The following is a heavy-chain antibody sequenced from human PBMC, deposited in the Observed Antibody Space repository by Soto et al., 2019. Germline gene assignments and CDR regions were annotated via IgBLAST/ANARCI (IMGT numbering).Heavy chain of an antibody. CDR1: GGTFSSYA. J-gene: IGHJ6*02. Sequence: QVQLVQSGAEVRKPGSSVKVSCKASGGTFSSYAISWVRQAPGQGLEWMGGIIPIFGTANYAQKFQGRVTITADKSTSTAYMELSSLTSEDTSVYYCARDYRLYYGMDVWGQETTVTVSS. D-gene: IGHD3-16*02. CDR2: IIPIFGTA. CDR3: ARDYRLYYGMDV. V-gene: IGHV1-69*06.